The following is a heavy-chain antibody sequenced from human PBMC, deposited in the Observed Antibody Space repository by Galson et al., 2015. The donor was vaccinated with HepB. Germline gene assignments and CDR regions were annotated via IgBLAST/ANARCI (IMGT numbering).Heavy chain of an antibody. D-gene: IGHD1-26*01. CDR1: GYTFTSYG. CDR3: ARDHINSWEGDWFDP. J-gene: IGHJ5*02. CDR2: ISAYNGNT. V-gene: IGHV1-18*04. Sequence: SVKVSCKASGYTFTSYGISWVRQAPGQGLEWMGWISAYNGNTNYAQKLQGRVTMTTDTSTSTAYMELRSLRSDDTAVYYCARDHINSWEGDWFDPWGQGTLVTVSS.